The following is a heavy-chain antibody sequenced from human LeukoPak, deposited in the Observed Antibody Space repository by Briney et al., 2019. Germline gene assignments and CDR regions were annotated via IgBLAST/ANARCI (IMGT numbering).Heavy chain of an antibody. D-gene: IGHD3-22*01. J-gene: IGHJ4*02. CDR1: GFTFSNYG. CDR2: ISYDGSNK. Sequence: GGSLRLSCAASGFTFSNYGMHWVRQAPGKGLQWVAVISYDGSNKYYADSVKGRFTISRDNSKNTLYLQMNSLRADDTAVYYCARDGRNYYDRSGYYSALAYWGQGTLVTVSS. V-gene: IGHV3-30*03. CDR3: ARDGRNYYDRSGYYSALAY.